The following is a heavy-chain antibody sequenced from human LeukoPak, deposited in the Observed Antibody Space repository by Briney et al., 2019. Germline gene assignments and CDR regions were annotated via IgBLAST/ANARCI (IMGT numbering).Heavy chain of an antibody. CDR2: IRNGGGSI. V-gene: IGHV3-23*01. J-gene: IGHJ4*02. D-gene: IGHD3-3*01. CDR3: AKEAYYDFWSGYSPY. Sequence: GGSLRLSCAASGFTFSSYAMSWVRQAPGKGLEWVSAIRNGGGSIYYADSVKGRFTISRDNSKNTLYLQMNSLRAEDTAVYYCAKEAYYDFWSGYSPYWGQGTLVTVSS. CDR1: GFTFSSYA.